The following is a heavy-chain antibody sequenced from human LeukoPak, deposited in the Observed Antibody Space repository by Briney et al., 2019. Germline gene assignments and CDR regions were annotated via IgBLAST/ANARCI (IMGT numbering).Heavy chain of an antibody. V-gene: IGHV7-4-1*02. D-gene: IGHD6-19*01. CDR2: INTNTGNP. CDR3: ARLGVAGTLAHLDY. CDR1: GYTFTRYA. Sequence: GASVKVSCKASGYTFTRYAMNWVRQAPGQGLEWMGWINTNTGNPTYAQGFTGRFIFSLDTSVSTAYLQWSSLKASDTAMYYCARLGVAGTLAHLDYWGQGTLVTVSS. J-gene: IGHJ4*02.